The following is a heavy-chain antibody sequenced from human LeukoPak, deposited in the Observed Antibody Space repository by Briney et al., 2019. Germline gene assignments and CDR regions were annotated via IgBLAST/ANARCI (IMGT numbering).Heavy chain of an antibody. Sequence: SETLSLTCTVSGGSISSGDYYWSWIRQPPGKGLEWIAYRYYSGSTYYNPSLKGRVTMSADTSKNQLSLKLSSVTAADTAVYYCARPYYYDSRIDPWGQGILVTVSS. CDR1: GGSISSGDYY. V-gene: IGHV4-30-4*01. D-gene: IGHD3-22*01. J-gene: IGHJ5*02. CDR3: ARPYYYDSRIDP. CDR2: RYYSGST.